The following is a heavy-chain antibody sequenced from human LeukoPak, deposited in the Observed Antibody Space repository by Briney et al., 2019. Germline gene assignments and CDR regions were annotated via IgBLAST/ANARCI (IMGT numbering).Heavy chain of an antibody. J-gene: IGHJ6*03. CDR3: ARQGVYATFGYYYYYMDV. CDR2: INPNSGGT. CDR1: GYTFTGYY. Sequence: ASVKVSCKASGYTFTGYYMHWVRQAPGQGLEWMGWINPNSGGTNYAQKFQGRVTMTRDTSISTAYMELSRLRSDDTAVYYCARQGVYATFGYYYYYMDVWAKGPRSPSP. D-gene: IGHD2-8*01. V-gene: IGHV1-2*02.